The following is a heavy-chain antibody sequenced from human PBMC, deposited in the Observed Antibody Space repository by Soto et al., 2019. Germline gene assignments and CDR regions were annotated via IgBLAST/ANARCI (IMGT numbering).Heavy chain of an antibody. D-gene: IGHD2-21*02. CDR3: ARDGMTTGDT. Sequence: SETLSLTCIVSGVSVRSYTWSWVRQPANKGMEWIGRVFSSVSATYNPSLKNRVSISMDTPENRISLKLDSVTAADAGVYFCARDGMTTGDTWGRGTLVTVSS. CDR1: GVSVRSYT. V-gene: IGHV4-4*07. CDR2: VFSSVSA. J-gene: IGHJ4*02.